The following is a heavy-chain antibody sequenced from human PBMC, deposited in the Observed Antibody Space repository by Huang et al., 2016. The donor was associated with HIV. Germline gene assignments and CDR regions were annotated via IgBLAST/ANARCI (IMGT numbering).Heavy chain of an antibody. D-gene: IGHD3-10*01. J-gene: IGHJ3*02. V-gene: IGHV3-48*01. Sequence: GGGLVQPGGSLRLSCAASGFTFSTYNMNWVRQAPGKGLEWVSYSTSSSGSIYYADSVKGRFTISRDNAKNSLYLQMNSLRAEDTAVYYCARFGSYYYGSGSYLDAFDIWGQGTMVTVSS. CDR2: STSSSGSI. CDR3: ARFGSYYYGSGSYLDAFDI. CDR1: GFTFSTYN.